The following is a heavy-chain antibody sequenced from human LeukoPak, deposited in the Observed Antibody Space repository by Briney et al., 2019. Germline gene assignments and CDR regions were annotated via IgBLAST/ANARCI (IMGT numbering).Heavy chain of an antibody. CDR3: MTTVTTLLFKDAFDI. D-gene: IGHD4-17*01. Sequence: GGFLRLSCAASGFTFSSYWMSWVRQAPGKGLEWVANIKQDGSEKYYVDSVKGRFTISRDNAKNSLYLQMNSLRAEDTAVYYCMTTVTTLLFKDAFDIWGQGTMVTVSS. CDR1: GFTFSSYW. V-gene: IGHV3-7*01. J-gene: IGHJ3*02. CDR2: IKQDGSEK.